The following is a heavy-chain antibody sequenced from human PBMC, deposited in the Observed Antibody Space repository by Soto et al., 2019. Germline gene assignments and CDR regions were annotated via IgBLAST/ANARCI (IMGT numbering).Heavy chain of an antibody. D-gene: IGHD5-12*01. CDR2: IYYSGST. Sequence: SETLSLTCTVSGGSISSGGYYWSWIRQHPGKGLEWIGYIYYSGSTYYNPSLKSRVTISVDTSKNQFSLKLSSVTAADTAVYYSARALDIVATSFDYWGQGTLVTVSS. CDR3: ARALDIVATSFDY. CDR1: GGSISSGGYY. V-gene: IGHV4-31*03. J-gene: IGHJ4*02.